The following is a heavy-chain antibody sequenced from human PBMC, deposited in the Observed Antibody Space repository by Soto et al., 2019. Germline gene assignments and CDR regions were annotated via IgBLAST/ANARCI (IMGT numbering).Heavy chain of an antibody. J-gene: IGHJ4*02. Sequence: QVQLQESGPGLVKPSQTLSLTCTVSGGSISSGDYYWSWIRQPPGKGLEWIGYIYYSGSTYYNPSLKSRVTISVDTSKNQFSLKLSSVTAADTAVYYCARDRYYYDSSGYYPVRVFDYWGQGTLVTVSS. CDR2: IYYSGST. D-gene: IGHD3-22*01. V-gene: IGHV4-30-4*01. CDR3: ARDRYYYDSSGYYPVRVFDY. CDR1: GGSISSGDYY.